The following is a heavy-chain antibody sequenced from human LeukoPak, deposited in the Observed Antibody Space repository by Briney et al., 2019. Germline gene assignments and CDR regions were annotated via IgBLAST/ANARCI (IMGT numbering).Heavy chain of an antibody. D-gene: IGHD5-18*01. CDR3: AREVLDTAMGLYYFDY. CDR1: GGSISSYY. J-gene: IGHJ4*02. Sequence: SETLSLTCTVSGGSISSYYWSWLRQPPGKGLEWIGYIYYSGSTNYNPSLKSRVTISVDTSKNQFSLKLSSVTAADTAVYYCAREVLDTAMGLYYFDYWGQGTLVTVSS. V-gene: IGHV4-59*01. CDR2: IYYSGST.